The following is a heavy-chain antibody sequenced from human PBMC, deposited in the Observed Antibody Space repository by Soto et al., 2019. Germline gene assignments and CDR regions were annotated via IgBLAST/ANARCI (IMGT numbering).Heavy chain of an antibody. CDR3: ARETGSYNWNDGLMGV. CDR1: GFTFSTYT. V-gene: IGHV3-21*01. D-gene: IGHD1-20*01. J-gene: IGHJ6*02. Sequence: EVQLVESGGGLVKPGGSLRLSCAASGFTFSTYTMNWVRQAPGKGLEWVSSISSGSTYIYYADSVTGRFTISRDNAKNSLYLQMNSLRAEDTAVYYCARETGSYNWNDGLMGVWGQGTTVTVSS. CDR2: ISSGSTYI.